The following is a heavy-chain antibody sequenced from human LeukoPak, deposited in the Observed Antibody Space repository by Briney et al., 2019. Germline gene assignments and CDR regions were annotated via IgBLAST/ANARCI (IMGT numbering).Heavy chain of an antibody. V-gene: IGHV3-30*03. CDR2: ISYDGSNK. CDR1: GFTFSSYG. CDR3: ARPSMVYYYYGMDV. Sequence: GGSLRLSCAASGFTFSSYGMHWVRQAPGKGLEWVAVISYDGSNKYYADSVKGRFTISRDNSKNTLYLQMNSLRAEDTAVYYCARPSMVYYYYGMDVWGQGTTVTVSS. D-gene: IGHD2/OR15-2a*01. J-gene: IGHJ6*02.